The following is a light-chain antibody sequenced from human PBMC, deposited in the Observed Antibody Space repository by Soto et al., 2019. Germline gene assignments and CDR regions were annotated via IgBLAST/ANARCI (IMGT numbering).Light chain of an antibody. J-gene: IGLJ1*01. Sequence: SYELTQPPSVSVAPGQTASITCGGNNIGIRRVHWYQQKRGQAPVLVVCDDSDRPSGIPERFSVSNSRNTATLTISRVEARDEADYYCHVWDGNSDHFVFGGGTKLTVL. CDR2: DDS. V-gene: IGLV3-21*02. CDR1: NIGIRR. CDR3: HVWDGNSDHFV.